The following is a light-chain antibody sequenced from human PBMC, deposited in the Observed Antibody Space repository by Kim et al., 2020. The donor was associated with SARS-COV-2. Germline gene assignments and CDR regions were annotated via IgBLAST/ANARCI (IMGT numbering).Light chain of an antibody. V-gene: IGKV3D-15*01. CDR3: QQYNNWPLT. CDR1: QSINTK. Sequence: SPEERALFSCETSQSINTKLAWYQQKPGQAPRLLISDASTRATGIPARFSGSGSGTEFTLTISSLQSEDFAVYYCQQYNNWPLTFGGGTKVDIK. CDR2: DAS. J-gene: IGKJ4*01.